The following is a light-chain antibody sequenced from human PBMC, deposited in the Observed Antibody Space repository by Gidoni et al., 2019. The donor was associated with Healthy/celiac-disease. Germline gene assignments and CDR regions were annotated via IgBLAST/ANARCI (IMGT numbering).Light chain of an antibody. Sequence: DIVLTQSPGTLSLSPGERASLSCRASQSVSSSYLAWYQQKPGQAPRLLIYGASSRATGIPDRFSGSGPGTDFTLTISRLEPEDFAAYYCQQYGSSPWTFGQGTKVEIK. V-gene: IGKV3-20*01. J-gene: IGKJ1*01. CDR1: QSVSSSY. CDR2: GAS. CDR3: QQYGSSPWT.